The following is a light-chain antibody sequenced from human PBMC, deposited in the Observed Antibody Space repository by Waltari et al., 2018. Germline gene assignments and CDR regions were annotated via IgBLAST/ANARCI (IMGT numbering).Light chain of an antibody. CDR1: RIIPTY. CDR3: QQSYSTPYT. CDR2: AAS. V-gene: IGKV1-39*01. Sequence: DIQMTQSPSSLSASVGDRVTITCRASRIIPTYLNWYLQKPGKAPKLLIYAASTLQSGVPSRFSGSESGTDFTLTISSLQPEDVATYYCQQSYSTPYTFGQGTKLEIK. J-gene: IGKJ2*01.